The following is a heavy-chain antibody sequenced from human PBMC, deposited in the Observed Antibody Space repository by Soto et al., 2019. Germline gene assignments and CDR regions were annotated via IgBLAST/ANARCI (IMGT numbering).Heavy chain of an antibody. CDR2: ISAYNGNT. Sequence: QVQLVQSGAEVKKPGASVKVSCKASGYTFTSYGISWVRQAPGQGLEWMGWISAYNGNTNYAQTLQGRVTMTTDTSPSTAYMELRGLRSDDTAVYYCARAPRGDYPGYWGQGTLVTVSS. CDR1: GYTFTSYG. CDR3: ARAPRGDYPGY. D-gene: IGHD4-17*01. J-gene: IGHJ4*02. V-gene: IGHV1-18*01.